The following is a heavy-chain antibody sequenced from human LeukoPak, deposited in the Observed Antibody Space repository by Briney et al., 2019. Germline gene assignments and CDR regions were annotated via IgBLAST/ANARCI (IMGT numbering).Heavy chain of an antibody. CDR3: SRTYSSGGRGLDY. CDR1: GFTFGDFA. V-gene: IGHV3-49*04. CDR2: IGSKAYGGTT. D-gene: IGHD6-19*01. Sequence: PGGSLRLSCTASGFTFGDFAMSWVRQAPGKGLEWVGFIGSKAYGGTTEYAASVKGRFTISRDDSKSIAYLQMNSLKTEDTAVYYCSRTYSSGGRGLDYWGQGTLVTVSS. J-gene: IGHJ4*02.